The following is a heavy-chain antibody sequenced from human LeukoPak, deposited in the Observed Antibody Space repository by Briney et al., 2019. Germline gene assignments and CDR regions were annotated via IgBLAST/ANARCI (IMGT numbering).Heavy chain of an antibody. D-gene: IGHD1-1*01. CDR3: AKDDSTLSTDY. CDR1: GFTFSSYG. Sequence: PGGSLRLSCAASGFTFSSYGMHWVRQAPGKGLEWVAVISYDGSNKYYADSVRGRFTISRDNSKNTLYLQMNSLRAEDTAVYYCAKDDSTLSTDYWGQGTLVTVSS. CDR2: ISYDGSNK. J-gene: IGHJ4*02. V-gene: IGHV3-30*18.